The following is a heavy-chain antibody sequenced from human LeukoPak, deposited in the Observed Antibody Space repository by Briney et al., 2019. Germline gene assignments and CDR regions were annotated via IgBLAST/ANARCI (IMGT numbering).Heavy chain of an antibody. CDR2: INHSGST. Sequence: PSETLSLTCAVYGGSFRGYYWSWIRQPPGKGLEWIGEINHSGSTNYNPSLKSRVTISVDTSKNQFSLKLSSVTAADTAVYYCARLIGTRPPFDYWGQGALVTVSS. J-gene: IGHJ4*02. CDR1: GGSFRGYY. V-gene: IGHV4-34*01. CDR3: ARLIGTRPPFDY.